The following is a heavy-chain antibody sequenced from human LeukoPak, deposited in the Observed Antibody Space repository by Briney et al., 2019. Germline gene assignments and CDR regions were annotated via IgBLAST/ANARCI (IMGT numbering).Heavy chain of an antibody. J-gene: IGHJ4*02. V-gene: IGHV3-33*01. CDR1: GFTFSSYG. CDR3: ARGVLGYCSSTSCYPFDY. CDR2: IWYDGSNK. D-gene: IGHD2-2*01. Sequence: PGRSLRLSCAASGFTFSSYGMHWVRQAPGKGLEWVAGIWYDGSNKYYADSVKGRFTISRDNSKNTLYLEMNSLRAEDTAVYYCARGVLGYCSSTSCYPFDYWGQGTLVTVSS.